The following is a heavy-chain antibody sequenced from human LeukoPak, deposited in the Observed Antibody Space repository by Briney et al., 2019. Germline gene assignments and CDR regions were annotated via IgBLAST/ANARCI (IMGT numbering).Heavy chain of an antibody. J-gene: IGHJ6*03. V-gene: IGHV3-53*01. CDR1: GFTVSSNY. CDR3: AREKGIVGATSYYYYMDV. Sequence: PGGSLRLSYAASGFTVSSNYMSWVRQAPGKGLEWVSVIYSGGSTYYADSVKGRFTISRDNSKNTLYLQMNSLRAEDTAVYHCAREKGIVGATSYYYYMDVWGKGTTVTVSS. D-gene: IGHD1-26*01. CDR2: IYSGGST.